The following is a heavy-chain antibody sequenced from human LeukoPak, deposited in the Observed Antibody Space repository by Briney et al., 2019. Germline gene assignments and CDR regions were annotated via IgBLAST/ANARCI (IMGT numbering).Heavy chain of an antibody. J-gene: IGHJ5*02. D-gene: IGHD1-26*01. CDR2: INPNSGGT. CDR1: GYTFTGYY. V-gene: IGHV1-2*02. Sequence: ASVKVSCKASGYTFTGYYMHWVRQAPGQGLEWMGWINPNSGGTNYAQKFQGRVTMTRDTSISTAYMELSSLRSEDTAVYYCARVSGSYSGTFDPWGQGTLVTVSS. CDR3: ARVSGSYSGTFDP.